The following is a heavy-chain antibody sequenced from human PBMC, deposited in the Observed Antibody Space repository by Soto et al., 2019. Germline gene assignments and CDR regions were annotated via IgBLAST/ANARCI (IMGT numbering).Heavy chain of an antibody. CDR1: GGSISSSSYY. V-gene: IGHV4-39*01. CDR3: ARQGGRYEYFQH. D-gene: IGHD3-16*01. CDR2: IYYSGST. Sequence: QLQLQESGPGLVKPSETLSLTCTVSGGSISSSSYYWGWIRQPPGKGLEWIGSIYYSGSTYYNPSLTSRVTISVDTSKNQFSLKLSSVTAADTAVYYCARQGGRYEYFQHWGQGTLVTVSS. J-gene: IGHJ1*01.